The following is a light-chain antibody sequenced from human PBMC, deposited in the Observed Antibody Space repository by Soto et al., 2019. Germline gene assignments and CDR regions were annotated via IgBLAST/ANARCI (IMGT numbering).Light chain of an antibody. CDR3: QRSYSTPWT. J-gene: IGKJ1*01. CDR1: QSISSY. V-gene: IGKV1-39*01. Sequence: DIQMTQSPSSLSASVGDRVTITCRASQSISSYLNWYQQKPGKAPKLLIYAASSLQSGVPSRFSGSGYGTDFTLAISSLQPEVFATYYCQRSYSTPWTVGQGTKVEIK. CDR2: AAS.